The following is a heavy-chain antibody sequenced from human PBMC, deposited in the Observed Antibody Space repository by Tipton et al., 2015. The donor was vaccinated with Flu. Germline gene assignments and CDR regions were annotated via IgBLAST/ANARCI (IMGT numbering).Heavy chain of an antibody. CDR2: IGTAGDT. V-gene: IGHV3-13*01. J-gene: IGHJ6*02. CDR3: ARFFVSEGMDV. D-gene: IGHD3-3*01. CDR1: GFTFSSYD. Sequence: SLRLSCAASGFTFSSYDMHWVRQATGKGLEWVSAIGTAGDTYYPGSVKGRFTISRENAKNSLYLQMNSLRAGDTAVYYCARFFVSEGMDVWGQGTTVTVSS.